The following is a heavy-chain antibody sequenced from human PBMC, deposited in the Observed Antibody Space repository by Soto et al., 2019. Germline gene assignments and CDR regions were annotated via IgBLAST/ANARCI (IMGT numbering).Heavy chain of an antibody. D-gene: IGHD6-13*01. CDR3: ARVNAAAGTGYYYGMDV. Sequence: QVQLQESGPGLVKPSQTLSLTCTVSGGSISSGGYYWSWIRQHPGKGLEWIGYIYYSGSTYYNPSLNSRVTISVDTSKNQFSLKLSSVTAADTAVYYCARVNAAAGTGYYYGMDVWGQGTTVTVSS. J-gene: IGHJ6*02. CDR1: GGSISSGGYY. V-gene: IGHV4-31*03. CDR2: IYYSGST.